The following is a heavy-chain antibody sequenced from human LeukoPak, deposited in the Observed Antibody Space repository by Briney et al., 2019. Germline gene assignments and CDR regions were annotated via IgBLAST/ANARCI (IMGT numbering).Heavy chain of an antibody. CDR3: ARGPNSNWSGLDF. Sequence: LPGGSPRLSCTASGFSFSGHWMHWARQLPGKGLVWVSRISPTGSTTSYADSVKGRFTVSRDNAKNTLYLQVNNLRAEDTAVYYCARGPNSNWSGLDFWGQGTLLTVSS. V-gene: IGHV3-74*01. CDR1: GFSFSGHW. J-gene: IGHJ4*02. CDR2: ISPTGSTT. D-gene: IGHD6-6*01.